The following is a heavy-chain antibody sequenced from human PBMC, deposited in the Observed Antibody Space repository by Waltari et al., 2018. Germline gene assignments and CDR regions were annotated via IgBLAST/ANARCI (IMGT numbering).Heavy chain of an antibody. J-gene: IGHJ4*02. CDR3: ARGWDTAMADY. Sequence: QVQLQQWGAGLLKPSETLSLTCAVYGGSFSGYYWSCIRQPPGKGLEWIGEINHSGSTNYNPSLKSRVTISVDTSKNQFSLKLSSVTAADTAVYYCARGWDTAMADYWGQGTLVTVSS. D-gene: IGHD5-18*01. V-gene: IGHV4-34*01. CDR1: GGSFSGYY. CDR2: INHSGST.